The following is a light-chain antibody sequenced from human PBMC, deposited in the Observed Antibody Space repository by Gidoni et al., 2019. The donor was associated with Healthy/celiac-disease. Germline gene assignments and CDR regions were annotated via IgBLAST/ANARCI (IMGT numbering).Light chain of an antibody. CDR3: QQSYSTPWT. J-gene: IGKJ1*01. CDR1: QSISSY. V-gene: IGKV1-39*01. CDR2: AAS. Sequence: DIQLTQSPSSLSASVGDRVTINCRASQSISSYLNWYQQKPGKAPKLLIYAASRLQSGVPSRFSGSGSGTDFTLTISSLQPEDFATYYWQQSYSTPWTFGQGTKVEIK.